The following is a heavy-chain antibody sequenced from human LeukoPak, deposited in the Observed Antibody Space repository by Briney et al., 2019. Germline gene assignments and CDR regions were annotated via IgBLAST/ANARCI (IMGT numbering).Heavy chain of an antibody. Sequence: PGGPLRLSCGASGFTFSTYWMHWVRQAPGKGLLWVSLIRTDGSSKTYADSVKGRFTISRDNARDTLYLEMNSLRAEDTAVYYCTRSLKNSQYLPGLYWGQGTLVTVSS. CDR2: IRTDGSSK. J-gene: IGHJ4*02. CDR3: TRSLKNSQYLPGLY. V-gene: IGHV3-74*01. CDR1: GFTFSTYW. D-gene: IGHD2-2*01.